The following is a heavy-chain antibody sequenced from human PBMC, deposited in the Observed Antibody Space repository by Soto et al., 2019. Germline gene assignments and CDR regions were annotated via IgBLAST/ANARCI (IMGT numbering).Heavy chain of an antibody. CDR2: IYSGGYT. V-gene: IGHV3-66*01. CDR1: GFDVSNTD. Sequence: EVQLVESGGDLVQRGGSLRLSCAASGFDVSNTDMSWVRQAPGKGLEWVSVIYSGGYTNYADSVKGRFIVSRDSTKNTLYLQMDSLKAEDTAVYYCAREAIIVIAAPEYYFAYWGQGTLVTVSS. D-gene: IGHD3-22*01. J-gene: IGHJ4*02. CDR3: AREAIIVIAAPEYYFAY.